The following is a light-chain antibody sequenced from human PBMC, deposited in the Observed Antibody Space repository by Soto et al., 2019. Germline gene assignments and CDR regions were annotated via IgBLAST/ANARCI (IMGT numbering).Light chain of an antibody. CDR1: QSISSW. J-gene: IGKJ5*01. V-gene: IGKV1-5*03. CDR2: KAS. CDR3: QQYNNWPPIT. Sequence: IQMTQSPSTLSASVGDRVTITCRASQSISSWLAWYQQKPGKAPKLLIYKASNLESGVPSRFSGSESGTDFTLTISSLQPEDFAVYYCQQYNNWPPITFGQGTRPEIK.